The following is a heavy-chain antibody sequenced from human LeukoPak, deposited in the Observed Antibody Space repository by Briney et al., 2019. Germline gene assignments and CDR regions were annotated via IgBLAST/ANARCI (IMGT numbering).Heavy chain of an antibody. CDR2: ISDGGGDT. Sequence: GGSLRLSCAAAGFTFSNYSISWVRHAPGRGLEWVSAISDGGGDTYYVDSMKGRFTISRDNSKNTLYLQMNCLRVEDTAVYYCARKQHYYESSGYYKFDYWGQGTLVTVSS. D-gene: IGHD3-22*01. V-gene: IGHV3-23*01. CDR3: ARKQHYYESSGYYKFDY. J-gene: IGHJ4*02. CDR1: GFTFSNYS.